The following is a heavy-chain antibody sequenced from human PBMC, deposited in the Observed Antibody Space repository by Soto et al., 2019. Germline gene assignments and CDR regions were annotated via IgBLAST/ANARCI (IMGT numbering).Heavy chain of an antibody. CDR2: LSFDESHK. Sequence: PGGSLRLSCAGSGFTFNNYAMHWVRQAPGKGLEWVALLSFDESHKYYADSVKGRFTISRDNFKNTLYLLMNTLRPEDTAVYYCARARGYYDTSGYMDWWGQGTPVTVSS. CDR1: GFTFNNYA. D-gene: IGHD3-22*01. V-gene: IGHV3-30*03. CDR3: ARARGYYDTSGYMDW. J-gene: IGHJ4*02.